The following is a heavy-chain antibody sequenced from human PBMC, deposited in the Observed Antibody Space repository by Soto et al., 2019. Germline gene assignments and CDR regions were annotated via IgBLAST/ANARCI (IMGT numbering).Heavy chain of an antibody. D-gene: IGHD3-9*01. J-gene: IGHJ4*02. CDR1: GFTFSSYA. CDR3: AKRVDILTGSPYYFDY. V-gene: IGHV3-23*01. CDR2: ISGSGGST. Sequence: GGSLRLSCAASGFTFSSYAMSWVRQAPGKGLEWVSAISGSGGSTYYADSVKGRFIISRDNSKNTLYLQMNSLRAEDTAVYYCAKRVDILTGSPYYFDYWGQGSLVTVSS.